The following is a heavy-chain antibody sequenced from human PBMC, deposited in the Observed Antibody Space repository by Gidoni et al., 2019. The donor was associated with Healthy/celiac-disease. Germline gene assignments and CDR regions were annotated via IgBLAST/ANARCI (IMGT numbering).Heavy chain of an antibody. CDR2: IYYSGST. V-gene: IGHV4-59*01. Sequence: QVQLQESGPGLVKPSATLSLTCTVPGGSISSYYWSWIRQPPGKGLEWIGYIYYSGSTNYNPSLKSRVTISVDTSKNQFSLKLSSVTAADTAVYYCARVVVTALGYYFDYWGQGTLVTVSS. J-gene: IGHJ4*02. CDR3: ARVVVTALGYYFDY. D-gene: IGHD2-21*02. CDR1: GGSISSYY.